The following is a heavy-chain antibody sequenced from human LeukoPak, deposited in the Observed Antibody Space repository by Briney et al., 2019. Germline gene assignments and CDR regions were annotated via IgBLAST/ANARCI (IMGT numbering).Heavy chain of an antibody. CDR1: GFTFSSYG. J-gene: IGHJ4*02. CDR2: IWYDGSNK. Sequence: GGPLRLSCAASGFTFSSYGMHWVRQAPGKGLEWVAVIWYDGSNKYYADSVKGRFTISRDNSKNTLYLQMNSLRAEDTAVYYCARDNSRIAAAGSGGLFDYWGQGTLVTVSS. D-gene: IGHD6-13*01. CDR3: ARDNSRIAAAGSGGLFDY. V-gene: IGHV3-33*08.